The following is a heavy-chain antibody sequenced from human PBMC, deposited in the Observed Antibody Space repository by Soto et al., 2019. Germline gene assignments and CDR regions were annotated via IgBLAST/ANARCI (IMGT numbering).Heavy chain of an antibody. CDR3: AKDFPYYYDSSGYYPDAFDI. D-gene: IGHD3-22*01. V-gene: IGHV3-23*01. J-gene: IGHJ3*02. CDR2: ISGSGGST. Sequence: GGSLRLSCAASGFTFSSYAMSWVRQAPGKGLEWVSAISGSGGSTYYADSVKGRFTISRDNSKNTLYLQMNSLRAEDTAVYYCAKDFPYYYDSSGYYPDAFDIWGQGTMVTASS. CDR1: GFTFSSYA.